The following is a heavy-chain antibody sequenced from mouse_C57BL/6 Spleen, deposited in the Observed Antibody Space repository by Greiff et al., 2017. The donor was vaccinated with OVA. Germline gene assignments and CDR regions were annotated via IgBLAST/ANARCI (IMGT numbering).Heavy chain of an antibody. D-gene: IGHD1-1*01. V-gene: IGHV1-82*01. CDR1: GYAFSSSW. CDR3: ASGSYYAMDY. J-gene: IGHJ4*01. CDR2: IYPGDGDT. Sequence: QVQLQQSGPELVKPGASVKISCKASGYAFSSSWMNWVKQRPGKGLEWIGRIYPGDGDTNYNGKFKGKATLTADKSSCTAYMQLSSLTSEDSSVYFCASGSYYAMDYWGQGTSVTVSS.